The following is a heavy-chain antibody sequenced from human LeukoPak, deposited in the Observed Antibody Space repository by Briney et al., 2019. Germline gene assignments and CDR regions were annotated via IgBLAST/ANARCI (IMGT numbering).Heavy chain of an antibody. D-gene: IGHD5-18*01. J-gene: IGHJ6*03. CDR1: GFTFSNYG. V-gene: IGHV3-30*18. CDR3: AKDQKRGYSYGYLFYYYYMDV. CDR2: ISYDGSNK. Sequence: GGSLRLSCAASGFTFSNYGMHWVRQAPGKGLEWVTVISYDGSNKYYADSVKGRFTISRDNSKNTLYLQMNSLRAEDTAVYYCAKDQKRGYSYGYLFYYYYMDVWGKGTTVTISS.